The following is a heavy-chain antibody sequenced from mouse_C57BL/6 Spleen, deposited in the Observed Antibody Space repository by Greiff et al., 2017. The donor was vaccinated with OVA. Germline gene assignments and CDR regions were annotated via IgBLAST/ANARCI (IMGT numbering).Heavy chain of an antibody. CDR1: GYTFTDYN. CDR2: IKPDNGGT. Sequence: VQLQQSGPELVKPGASVKMSCKASGYTFTDYNMHWVKQSHGKSLEWIGDIKPDNGGTSYNQKFKGKATLTVNKSAITAYMELRSLTSEDSAVYYCARGGNYYFDYWGQGTTLTVSS. V-gene: IGHV1-22*01. CDR3: ARGGNYYFDY. J-gene: IGHJ2*01. D-gene: IGHD2-1*01.